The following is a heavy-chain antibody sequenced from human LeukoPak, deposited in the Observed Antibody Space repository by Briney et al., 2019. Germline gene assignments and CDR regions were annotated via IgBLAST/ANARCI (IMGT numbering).Heavy chain of an antibody. CDR3: AKVWGYSYGYEAYDY. V-gene: IGHV3-23*01. J-gene: IGHJ4*02. Sequence: GGSLRLSCAASGFTFSSYAMSWVRQAPGKGLEWVSAISGSGGSTYYADSVKGRFTISRDNSKNTLYLQMNSLRAEDTAVYYCAKVWGYSYGYEAYDYWGQETLVTVSS. D-gene: IGHD5-18*01. CDR1: GFTFSSYA. CDR2: ISGSGGST.